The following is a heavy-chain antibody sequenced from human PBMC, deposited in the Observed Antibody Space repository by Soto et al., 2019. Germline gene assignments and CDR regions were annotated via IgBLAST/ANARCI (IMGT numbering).Heavy chain of an antibody. Sequence: QLQLQESGSGLVKPSQTLSLTCAVSGGSISSGGYSWSWIRQPPGKGLEWIGYIYHSGSTYYNPSLKSRVTISVYRSNNQFSLKLSSVTSADTAVYYCAAGGGLPRYYWGQGTLVTVSS. CDR3: AAGGGLPRYY. CDR1: GGSISSGGYS. V-gene: IGHV4-30-2*01. D-gene: IGHD5-12*01. CDR2: IYHSGST. J-gene: IGHJ4*02.